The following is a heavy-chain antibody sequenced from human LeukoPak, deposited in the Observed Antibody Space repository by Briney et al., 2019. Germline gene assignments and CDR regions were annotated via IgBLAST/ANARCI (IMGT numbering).Heavy chain of an antibody. CDR1: TFTFNSYG. D-gene: IGHD3-10*01. CDR3: ARDRGSGSYEGYYFDY. CDR2: IWYDGSNR. J-gene: IGHJ4*02. V-gene: IGHV3-33*01. Sequence: GGSLRLSCAASTFTFNSYGMHWVRQAPGKGLEWVAIIWYDGSNRYYVDSVKGRFTISRDNSKNTLYLQINSLRAEDTAVYYCARDRGSGSYEGYYFDYWGQGTLVTVSS.